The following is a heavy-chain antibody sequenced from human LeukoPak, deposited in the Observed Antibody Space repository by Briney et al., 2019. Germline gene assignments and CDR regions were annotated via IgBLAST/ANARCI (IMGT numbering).Heavy chain of an antibody. Sequence: PSETLSLTCAVSGYSISSGCYWGWIRQPPGKGLEWIGSIYHSGSTYYNPSLKSRVTISVDTSKNQFSLKLSSVTAADTAVYYCARPRGSCSGGSCYYYYFDYWGQGTLVTVSS. CDR2: IYHSGST. CDR1: GYSISSGCY. D-gene: IGHD2-15*01. CDR3: ARPRGSCSGGSCYYYYFDY. V-gene: IGHV4-38-2*01. J-gene: IGHJ4*02.